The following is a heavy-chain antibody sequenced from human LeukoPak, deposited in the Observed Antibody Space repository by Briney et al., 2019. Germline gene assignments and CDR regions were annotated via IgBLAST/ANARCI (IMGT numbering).Heavy chain of an antibody. Sequence: RPGGSLRLSCAASGFTFSSYAMSWVRQAPGKGLEWVSAISGSGGSTYYADSVKGRFTISRDNAKNTVYLQMNSLRAEDTAVYYCARGLPESPLDIWGQGTVVTVSS. CDR2: ISGSGGST. D-gene: IGHD1-14*01. J-gene: IGHJ3*02. CDR3: ARGLPESPLDI. V-gene: IGHV3-23*01. CDR1: GFTFSSYA.